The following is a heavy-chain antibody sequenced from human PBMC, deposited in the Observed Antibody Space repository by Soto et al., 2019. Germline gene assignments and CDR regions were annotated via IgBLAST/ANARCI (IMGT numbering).Heavy chain of an antibody. D-gene: IGHD3-10*01. CDR2: IYYSGST. Sequence: QVQLQESGPGLVKPSETLSLTCTVSDGSINNYYWSWIRQPPGKGLEWIGYIYYSGSTNYSPSLKSRVTISLDTSKNQFSLKLSSVTAADTAVYYCARHVYSYGSGSYLIYFDYWGLGTLVTVSS. V-gene: IGHV4-59*08. CDR1: DGSINNYY. J-gene: IGHJ4*02. CDR3: ARHVYSYGSGSYLIYFDY.